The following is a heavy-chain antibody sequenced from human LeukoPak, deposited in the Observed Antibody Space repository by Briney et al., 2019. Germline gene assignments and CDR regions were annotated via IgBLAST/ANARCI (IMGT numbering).Heavy chain of an antibody. CDR1: GYTFTDYY. CDR2: INPNCGGT. J-gene: IGHJ4*02. V-gene: IGHV1-2*02. Sequence: PRASVKVSCKASGYTFTDYYMHWARQAPGQGLEWLGWINPNCGGTSYAQKFQGRVTMTRDTSISTAYMEVSRLRSDDTAVYYCATMGATNFDHWGQGTLVTVSS. CDR3: ATMGATNFDH. D-gene: IGHD1-26*01.